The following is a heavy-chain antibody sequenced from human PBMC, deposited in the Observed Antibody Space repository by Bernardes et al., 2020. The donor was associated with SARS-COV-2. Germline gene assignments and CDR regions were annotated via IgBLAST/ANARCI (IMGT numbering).Heavy chain of an antibody. Sequence: GGSLRLSCEGAGLTVSHNYVSWVRQAPGKGLEWVSVIHSLGSTNYAASVRGRFIISRDQSKNAVYLQMNSLRVEDTAVFYCATCYVPGNYCYDSFNIWGQGTMVTVSS. V-gene: IGHV3-66*01. CDR2: IHSLGST. CDR1: GLTVSHNY. D-gene: IGHD3-10*02. J-gene: IGHJ3*02. CDR3: ATCYVPGNYCYDSFNI.